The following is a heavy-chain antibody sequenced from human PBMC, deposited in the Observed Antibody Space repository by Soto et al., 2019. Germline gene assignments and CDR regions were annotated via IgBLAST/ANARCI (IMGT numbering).Heavy chain of an antibody. D-gene: IGHD3-3*01. CDR2: IYSGGST. V-gene: IGHV3-53*01. CDR1: GFTVSSNY. Sequence: PGGSLRLSCAASGFTVSSNYMSWVRQAPGKGLEWVSVIYSGGSTYYADSVKGRFTISRDNSKNTLYLQMNSLRAEDTAVYYCARDPYYDFWSGYSPYYGMDVWGQGTTVTV. J-gene: IGHJ6*02. CDR3: ARDPYYDFWSGYSPYYGMDV.